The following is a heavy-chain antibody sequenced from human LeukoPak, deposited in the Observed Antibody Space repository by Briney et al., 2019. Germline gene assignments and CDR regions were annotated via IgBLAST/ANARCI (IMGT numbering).Heavy chain of an antibody. CDR2: AFFQNT. CDR1: VGSITSSNHL. CDR3: ARQKGSTGFFDF. Sequence: PSETLSLTCSVSVGSITSSNHLWGWIRQTPGDGLEWIGSAFFQNTYYNPPLKSRVTISIDRTRSLLSLDLRSVTAADTALYYCARQKGSTGFFDFWGRGTLVTVSS. D-gene: IGHD6-25*01. J-gene: IGHJ4*02. V-gene: IGHV4-39*01.